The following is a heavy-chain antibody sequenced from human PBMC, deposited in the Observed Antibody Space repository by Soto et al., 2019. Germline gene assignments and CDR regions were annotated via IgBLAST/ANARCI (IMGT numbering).Heavy chain of an antibody. Sequence: QVQLVESGGGVVQPGRSLRLSCAASGFTFSDYDIHWVRQAPGKGLEWVALISYDGYNKDYADSVKGRFSLSRDNSKNTLSLLINSVRAEDTAVYFCAREKAFYYGSGSFPRYAFDNWGPGTLVTVSA. D-gene: IGHD3-10*01. CDR3: AREKAFYYGSGSFPRYAFDN. V-gene: IGHV3-30-3*01. CDR1: GFTFSDYD. CDR2: ISYDGYNK. J-gene: IGHJ4*02.